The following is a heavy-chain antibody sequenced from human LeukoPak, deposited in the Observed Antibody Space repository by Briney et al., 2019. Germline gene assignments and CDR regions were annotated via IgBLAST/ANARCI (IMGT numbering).Heavy chain of an antibody. CDR1: GGSISSYY. Sequence: PSETLSLTCTVSGGSISSYYWSWIRQPPGKGLEWIGYIYYSGSTNYNPSLKSRVTISVDTSKNQFSLKLSSVTAADTAVYYCARGPVGAPYYFDYWGQGTLVTVSS. CDR2: IYYSGST. V-gene: IGHV4-59*01. CDR3: ARGPVGAPYYFDY. D-gene: IGHD1-26*01. J-gene: IGHJ4*02.